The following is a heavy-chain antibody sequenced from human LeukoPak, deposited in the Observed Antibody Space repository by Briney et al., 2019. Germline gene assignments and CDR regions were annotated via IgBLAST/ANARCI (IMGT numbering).Heavy chain of an antibody. D-gene: IGHD4-17*01. J-gene: IGHJ4*02. V-gene: IGHV3-30*03. Sequence: PGGSLRLSCAASGFIFSSYGMHWVRQAPGKGLEWVAFISYDGSNKKYADSMKGRFTISRDNSKNTLYLQMNSLRADDTAVYYCARDPATVTPDYFDYWGQGTLVTVSS. CDR1: GFIFSSYG. CDR3: ARDPATVTPDYFDY. CDR2: ISYDGSNK.